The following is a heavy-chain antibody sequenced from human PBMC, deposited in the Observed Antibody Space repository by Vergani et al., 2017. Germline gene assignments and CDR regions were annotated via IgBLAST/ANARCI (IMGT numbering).Heavy chain of an antibody. CDR2: INPIDSKI. CDR3: TRHXPCGDGACLHFDH. D-gene: IGHD2-21*01. J-gene: IGHJ4*02. Sequence: EVMLVQSGAEVKKPGESLKISCKYSESSFISNEIAWVRQMSGKGLQWMRNINPIDSKIAYSPSFQGQAIMSLDKSITTAYLQWRSLKASDTAIYYCTRHXPCGDGACLHFDHWGQGTQVTVSS. V-gene: IGHV5-51*01. CDR1: ESSFISNE.